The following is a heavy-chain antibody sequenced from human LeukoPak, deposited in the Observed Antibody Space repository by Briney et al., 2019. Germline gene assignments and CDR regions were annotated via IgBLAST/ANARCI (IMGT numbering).Heavy chain of an antibody. V-gene: IGHV4-39*07. CDR1: GGSITSSSYS. J-gene: IGHJ6*03. D-gene: IGHD3-10*01. CDR3: ARRRVRGVISHYYYMDV. CDR2: MSYSGST. Sequence: SETLSLTCTVSGGSITSSSYSWGWIRQPPGKGLEWIASMSYSGSTYYNPSLKSRVTISVDTSKNQFSLKLSSVTAADTAVYYCARRRVRGVISHYYYMDVWGKGTTVTISS.